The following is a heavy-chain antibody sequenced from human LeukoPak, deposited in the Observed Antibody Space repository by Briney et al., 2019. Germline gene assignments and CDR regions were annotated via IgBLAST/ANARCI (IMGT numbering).Heavy chain of an antibody. D-gene: IGHD2-2*01. CDR1: GGSFSGYY. V-gene: IGHV4-34*01. J-gene: IGHJ4*02. Sequence: SETLSLTCTVYGGSFSGYYWSWIRQPPGKGLEWIGEINHSGSTNYNPSLKSRVTISVDTSKNQFSLKQSSVTAADTAVYYCARGADCSSTSCPYYFDYWGQGTLVTVSS. CDR2: INHSGST. CDR3: ARGADCSSTSCPYYFDY.